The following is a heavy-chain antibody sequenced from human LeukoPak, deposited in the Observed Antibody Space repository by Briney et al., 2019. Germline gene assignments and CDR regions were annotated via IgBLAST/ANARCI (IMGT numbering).Heavy chain of an antibody. D-gene: IGHD3-10*01. Sequence: SETLSLTCTVSGGSISSYYWSWIRQPPGKGLEWIGYIYYSGSTNYNPSLKSRVTISVDTSKNQFSLKLSSVTAADTAVYYCARAPPSYYNTYYYGMDVWGQGTTVTVSS. V-gene: IGHV4-59*01. CDR1: GGSISSYY. J-gene: IGHJ6*02. CDR3: ARAPPSYYNTYYYGMDV. CDR2: IYYSGST.